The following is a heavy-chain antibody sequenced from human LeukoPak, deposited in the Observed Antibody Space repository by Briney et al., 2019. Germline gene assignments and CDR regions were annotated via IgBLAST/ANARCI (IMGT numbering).Heavy chain of an antibody. CDR3: AREIAGTRGVDY. CDR1: GGSISSYY. V-gene: IGHV4-4*07. Sequence: SETLSLTCIVSGGSISSYYRSWIRQPAGKGLEWIGQIHTSGSTNYNPSLKSRVTMSVDTSKNQFSLNLTSVTAADTAVYYCAREIAGTRGVDYWGQGILVTVSS. J-gene: IGHJ4*02. CDR2: IHTSGST. D-gene: IGHD1-7*01.